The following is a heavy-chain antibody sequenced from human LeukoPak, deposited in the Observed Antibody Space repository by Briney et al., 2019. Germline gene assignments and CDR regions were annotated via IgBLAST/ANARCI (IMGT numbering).Heavy chain of an antibody. CDR1: GFPFSSYW. CDR2: IKQDGSKK. Sequence: GGSLRLSCVASGFPFSSYWMTWVRQAPGKGLEWVANIKQDGSKKSYVDSVKGRFTISRDNAKNTLYLQMNSLRAEDTAVYYCARGNAHAFDIWGQGTMVTVSS. CDR3: ARGNAHAFDI. V-gene: IGHV3-7*01. J-gene: IGHJ3*02. D-gene: IGHD1-1*01.